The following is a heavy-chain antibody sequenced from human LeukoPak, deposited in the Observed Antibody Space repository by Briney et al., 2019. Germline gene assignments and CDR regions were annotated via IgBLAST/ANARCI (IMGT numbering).Heavy chain of an antibody. Sequence: PSQTLSLTCTVSGGSISSGGYYWSWIRQPPGKGLEWIGYISHSGSTYYNPSLKSRVTISVDTSKNQFSLKLSSVTAADTAVYYCARVVGYVGLDYWGQGTLVTVSS. CDR3: ARVVGYVGLDY. D-gene: IGHD2-2*03. CDR2: ISHSGST. CDR1: GGSISSGGYY. J-gene: IGHJ4*02. V-gene: IGHV4-30-2*01.